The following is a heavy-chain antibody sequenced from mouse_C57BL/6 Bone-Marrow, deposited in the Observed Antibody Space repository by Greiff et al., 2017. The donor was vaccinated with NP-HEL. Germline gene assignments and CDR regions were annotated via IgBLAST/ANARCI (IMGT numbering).Heavy chain of an antibody. Sequence: EVQLQESGPGLVKPSQSLSLTCSVTGYSITSGYYWNWIRQFPGNKLEWMGYISYDGSNNYNPSLKNRISITRDTSKNQFFLKLNSVTTEDTATYYCARDGGLTGNWYFDVWGTGTTVTVSS. CDR1: GYSITSGYY. D-gene: IGHD4-1*01. V-gene: IGHV3-6*01. CDR3: ARDGGLTGNWYFDV. CDR2: ISYDGSN. J-gene: IGHJ1*03.